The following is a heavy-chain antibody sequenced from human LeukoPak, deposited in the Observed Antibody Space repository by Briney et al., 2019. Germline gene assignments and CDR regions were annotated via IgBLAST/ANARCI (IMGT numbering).Heavy chain of an antibody. V-gene: IGHV1-69*05. CDR3: ARDVHGDYGSGWFDP. Sequence: SVKVSCKSSGGAFNNSAISWVRQAPGQGLEGLGGIIPLFGTGGYAQKFQGRVTITKDESTRTVYLELTSLTSDDTAVYYCARDVHGDYGSGWFDPWGQGTLVSVSS. D-gene: IGHD4-17*01. CDR2: IIPLFGTG. J-gene: IGHJ5*02. CDR1: GGAFNNSA.